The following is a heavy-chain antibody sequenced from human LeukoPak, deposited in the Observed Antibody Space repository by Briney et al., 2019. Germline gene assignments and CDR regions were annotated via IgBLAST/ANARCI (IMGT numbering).Heavy chain of an antibody. J-gene: IGHJ3*02. CDR2: KYYSGSA. Sequence: SETLSLTCSVSGVSISDGRYYWTWLRQHPGKGLEWIGYKYYSGSAKCNPSLKSRLTISVDPSKNQFSLQLRSVTAADTAMYYCATPYCSGISCLDVFNMWGQGTMVTVSS. V-gene: IGHV4-31*03. CDR1: GVSISDGRYY. CDR3: ATPYCSGISCLDVFNM. D-gene: IGHD2-15*01.